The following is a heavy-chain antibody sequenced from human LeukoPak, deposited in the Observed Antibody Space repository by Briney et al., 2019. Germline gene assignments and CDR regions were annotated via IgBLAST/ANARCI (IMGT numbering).Heavy chain of an antibody. Sequence: ASVKVSCKASGYTFTSYGISCVRQAPGQGLEWMGWINAYNGNTNYVQKLQGRVTMTTDTSRSRAYMELRSLRSDDTAVYYCARLYDFWSGSNQHVGGNYDYWGQGTLVTVSS. CDR2: INAYNGNT. CDR3: ARLYDFWSGSNQHVGGNYDY. D-gene: IGHD3-3*01. CDR1: GYTFTSYG. J-gene: IGHJ4*02. V-gene: IGHV1-18*01.